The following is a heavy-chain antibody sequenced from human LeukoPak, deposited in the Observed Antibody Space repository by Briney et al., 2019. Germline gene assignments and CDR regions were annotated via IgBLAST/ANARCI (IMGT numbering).Heavy chain of an antibody. V-gene: IGHV4-34*01. Sequence: SETLSLTCAVYGGSFSGYYWSWIRQPPGKGLEWIGEINHSGSTNYNPSLKSRVTISVDTSKNQFSLKLSSVTAADTAVYYCARVGRYKGDYSNGHFDYWGQGTLVTVSS. D-gene: IGHD4-11*01. CDR1: GGSFSGYY. J-gene: IGHJ4*02. CDR3: ARVGRYKGDYSNGHFDY. CDR2: INHSGST.